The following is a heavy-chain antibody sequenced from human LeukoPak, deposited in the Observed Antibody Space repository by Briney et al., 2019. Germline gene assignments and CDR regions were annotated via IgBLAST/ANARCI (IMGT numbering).Heavy chain of an antibody. J-gene: IGHJ3*02. CDR2: IRGGGAGA. V-gene: IGHV3-23*01. CDR3: AKCAESYGNDAFDM. Sequence: GGSLRLSCEVSGLTLRSFAMSWVRQPAGKGLEWVSYIRGGGAGALYADSVKGRFTISRDNSKSTMYLQMNSLRVEDTAVYYCAKCAESYGNDAFDMWGPGTMVTVSS. CDR1: GLTLRSFA. D-gene: IGHD3-16*01.